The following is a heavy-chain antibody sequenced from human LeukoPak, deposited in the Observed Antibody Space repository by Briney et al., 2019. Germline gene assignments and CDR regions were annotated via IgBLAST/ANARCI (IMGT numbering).Heavy chain of an antibody. CDR3: ARDPGHSNYINDY. Sequence: GGSLRLSCAASGFTFSNYWMHWVRQSPGKGLVWVSRISSDGTNTNYADSVKGRLTISRDNAENTLYLQMTSLRAEDTAVYYCARDPGHSNYINDYWGQGTLVTVSS. J-gene: IGHJ4*02. D-gene: IGHD4-11*01. V-gene: IGHV3-74*01. CDR1: GFTFSNYW. CDR2: ISSDGTNT.